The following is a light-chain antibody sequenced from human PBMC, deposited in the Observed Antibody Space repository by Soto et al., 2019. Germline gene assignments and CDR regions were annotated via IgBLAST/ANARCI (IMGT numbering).Light chain of an antibody. CDR1: SSDVGGYNY. CDR2: EVI. Sequence: QSALTQPPSASGSPGQSVTISCTGSSSDVGGYNYVSWYQQHPGKAPKLMIYEVIKRPSGVPDRFSGSKSGNTASLTVSGLQAEDEADYYCSSYGGSNNYVLGTGTKVTV. J-gene: IGLJ1*01. V-gene: IGLV2-8*01. CDR3: SSYGGSNNYV.